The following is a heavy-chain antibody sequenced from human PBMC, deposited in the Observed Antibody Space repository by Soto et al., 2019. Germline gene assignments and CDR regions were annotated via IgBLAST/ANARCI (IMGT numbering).Heavy chain of an antibody. Sequence: QVQRQESGPGRLKPSQTLSLTCSVSGGSISSGTYYWSWIRHRPGKGLEWIGYMYNSGTSSYSPSLKSRSVLSVDTSKNQFSLKLTSVTAADTATYFCARRLSGSSAFDYWGLGIVVTVSS. J-gene: IGHJ4*01. V-gene: IGHV4-31*03. D-gene: IGHD2-15*01. CDR3: ARRLSGSSAFDY. CDR1: GGSISSGTYY. CDR2: MYNSGTS.